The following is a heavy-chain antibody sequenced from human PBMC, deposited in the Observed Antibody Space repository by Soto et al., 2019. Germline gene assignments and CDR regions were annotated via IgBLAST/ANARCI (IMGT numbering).Heavy chain of an antibody. CDR1: GYTFDNYA. V-gene: IGHV1-3*01. CDR3: ARVQYSFYDFNLAFDT. J-gene: IGHJ3*02. CDR2: IHAGNGYT. Sequence: QVQLVQSGAQVKKPGASVKVSCKASGYTFDNYALHWVRQAPGLRLEWMGWIHAGNGYTKYSQSFQGSVTITKDTSASEVPMDLSSRRSKNTSVYDCARVQYSFYDFNLAFDTWGQGTMVTVSS. D-gene: IGHD5-12*01.